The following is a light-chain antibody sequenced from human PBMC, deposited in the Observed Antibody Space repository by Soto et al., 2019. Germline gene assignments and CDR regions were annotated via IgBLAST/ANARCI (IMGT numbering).Light chain of an antibody. V-gene: IGKV1-5*03. CDR2: KAS. CDR3: QQANSFPIT. Sequence: DIQMTQSPSTLSSSVGDIVTITCRASQSIGSWLAWYQHKPGRAPKLLIYKASAIEGGVPSRFSGSGSGTEFTLTISSLQPDDFATYYCQQANSFPITFGQGTRLEIK. J-gene: IGKJ5*01. CDR1: QSIGSW.